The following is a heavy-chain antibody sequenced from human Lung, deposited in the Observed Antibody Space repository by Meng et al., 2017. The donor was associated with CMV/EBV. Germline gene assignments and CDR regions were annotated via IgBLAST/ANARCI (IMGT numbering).Heavy chain of an antibody. V-gene: IGHV3-21*01. CDR3: ARVVVPATLDMDV. J-gene: IGHJ6*02. D-gene: IGHD2-2*01. Sequence: GGSLRLXXAASGFTFSSYSMNWVRQAPGKGLEWVSSISSSSSYIYYADSVKGRFTISRDNAKNSLYLQMNSLRAEDTAVYYCARVVVPATLDMDVWGQGTXVTVSS. CDR2: ISSSSSYI. CDR1: GFTFSSYS.